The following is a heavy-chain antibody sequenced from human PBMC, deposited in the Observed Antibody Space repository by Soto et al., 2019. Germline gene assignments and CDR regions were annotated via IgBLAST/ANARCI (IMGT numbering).Heavy chain of an antibody. CDR1: GFTFSDHY. V-gene: IGHV3-72*01. CDR3: TVWGSGNDFGAA. Sequence: DVQLVESGGGLVQPGGSLRLSCAASGFTFSDHYMDWVRQAPGKGLEWVGRSKNKADSYTTEYAASVKGIFTISRDGSKNSLFLQMNSLKTEDTAVYYCTVWGSGNDFGAAWGQVTLVTLSS. J-gene: IGHJ4*02. CDR2: SKNKADSYTT. D-gene: IGHD3-10*01.